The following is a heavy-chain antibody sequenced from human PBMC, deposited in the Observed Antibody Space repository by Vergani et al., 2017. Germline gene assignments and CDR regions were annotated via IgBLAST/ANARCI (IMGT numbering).Heavy chain of an antibody. V-gene: IGHV4-31*03. J-gene: IGHJ3*02. Sequence: QVQLQESGPGLVKPSQTLSLTCTVSGGSISSGGYYWSWIRQHPGKGLEWIGYIYYSGSTYYNPSLKSRVTISVDTSKNQFSLKLSSVTAADTAVYYCARDYRGYDYGDYVAKLNAFDIWGQGTMVTVSS. D-gene: IGHD4-17*01. CDR2: IYYSGST. CDR3: ARDYRGYDYGDYVAKLNAFDI. CDR1: GGSISSGGYY.